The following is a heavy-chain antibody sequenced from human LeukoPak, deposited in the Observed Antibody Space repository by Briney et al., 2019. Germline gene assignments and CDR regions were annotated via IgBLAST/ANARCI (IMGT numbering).Heavy chain of an antibody. Sequence: GGSLRLSCAASGFTVSSNYMSWVRPAAGEGLEWDSYIQSDGSTYYADSVKGRFTISRDNSKNTLYLQMNSLRAEDTAVYYCARVTFNYFGSGDAFDIWGQGTMVTVSS. CDR2: IQSDGST. CDR1: GFTVSSNY. D-gene: IGHD3-10*01. J-gene: IGHJ3*02. V-gene: IGHV3-66*01. CDR3: ARVTFNYFGSGDAFDI.